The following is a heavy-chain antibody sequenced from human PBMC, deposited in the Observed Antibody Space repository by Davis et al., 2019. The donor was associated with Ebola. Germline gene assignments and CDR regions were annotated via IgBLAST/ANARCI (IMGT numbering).Heavy chain of an antibody. D-gene: IGHD2-2*01. CDR3: ARDPRRDIVVVAAGDY. J-gene: IGHJ4*02. CDR2: ITSSSSYI. CDR1: GFTFSSYT. Sequence: PGGSLRLSCVASGFTFSSYTMNWVRQAPGKGLEWVSFITSSSSYIYYADSVKGRFTISRDNAKNSLYLQMDSLRAEETAVYYCARDPRRDIVVVAAGDYWGQGTLVTVSS. V-gene: IGHV3-21*01.